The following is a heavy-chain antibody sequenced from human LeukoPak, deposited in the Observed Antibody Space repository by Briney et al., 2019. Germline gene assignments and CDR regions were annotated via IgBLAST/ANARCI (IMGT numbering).Heavy chain of an antibody. Sequence: SVKVSCKASGGTFSSYAISWVRQAPGQGLEWMGGIIPIFGTANYAQKFQGRVTITADESTSTAYMELSSLRSEDTAVYYCARQSSTGTLAYYFDYWGQGTLVTVSS. D-gene: IGHD6-13*01. CDR2: IIPIFGTA. CDR3: ARQSSTGTLAYYFDY. V-gene: IGHV1-69*13. J-gene: IGHJ4*02. CDR1: GGTFSSYA.